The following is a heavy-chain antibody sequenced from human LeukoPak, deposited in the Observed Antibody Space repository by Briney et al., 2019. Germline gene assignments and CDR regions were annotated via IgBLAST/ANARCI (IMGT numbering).Heavy chain of an antibody. CDR1: GYTFTSYD. CDR2: MNPNSGNT. Sequence: ASVKVSCKASGYTFTSYDIHWVRQATGQGLAWMGWMNPNSGNTGYAQKFQGRVTMTRNTSISTAYMELSSLRSEDTAVYYCARVPRYDFWSGYFHPAYYYYGMDVWGQGTTVTVSS. J-gene: IGHJ6*02. D-gene: IGHD3-3*01. V-gene: IGHV1-8*01. CDR3: ARVPRYDFWSGYFHPAYYYYGMDV.